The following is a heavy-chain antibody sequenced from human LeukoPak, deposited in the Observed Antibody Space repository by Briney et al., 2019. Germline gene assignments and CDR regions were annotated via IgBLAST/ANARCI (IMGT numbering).Heavy chain of an antibody. CDR2: IHPSSGAT. CDR1: GYTFIAYH. J-gene: IGHJ4*02. V-gene: IGHV1-2*06. D-gene: IGHD3-22*01. Sequence: ASVKVSCKASGYTFIAYHMHWVRQAPGQGLEWMGRIHPSSGATNYAQKFQGRVTITADESTSTAYMELSSLRSEDTAVYYCARDRDYYDSSGYYFDYWGQGTLVTVSS. CDR3: ARDRDYYDSSGYYFDY.